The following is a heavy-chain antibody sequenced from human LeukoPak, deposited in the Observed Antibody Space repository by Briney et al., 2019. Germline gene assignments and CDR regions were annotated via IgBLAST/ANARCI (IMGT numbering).Heavy chain of an antibody. Sequence: PSETLSLTCAVYGGSFSGYYWSWIRHPPGKGLEWIGEINHSGSTNYNPSLKSRVTISVDTSKNQFSLKLSSVTAADTAVHYCARGDLWIRGLVFGGGLFASSPYFDYWGQGTLVTVSS. V-gene: IGHV4-34*01. CDR1: GGSFSGYY. CDR2: INHSGST. CDR3: ARGDLWIRGLVFGGGLFASSPYFDY. J-gene: IGHJ4*02. D-gene: IGHD3-10*01.